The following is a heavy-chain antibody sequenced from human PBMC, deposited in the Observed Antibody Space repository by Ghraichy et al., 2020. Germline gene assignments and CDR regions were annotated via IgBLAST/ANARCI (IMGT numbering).Heavy chain of an antibody. J-gene: IGHJ4*02. Sequence: SVKVSCKASGGTFNIYTFTWVRLSPGQGLLWMGGFIPVSNSINYAQNFQDRVTITADESTSTVFMELSSLKFEDTAIYYCARDRDGYKRVPLFWGQGTRITVSS. CDR3: ARDRDGYKRVPLF. CDR2: FIPVSNSI. D-gene: IGHD5-24*01. V-gene: IGHV1-69*13. CDR1: GGTFNIYT.